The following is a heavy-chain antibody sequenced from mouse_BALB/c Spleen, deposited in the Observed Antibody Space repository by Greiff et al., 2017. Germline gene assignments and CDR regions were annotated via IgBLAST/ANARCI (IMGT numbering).Heavy chain of an antibody. D-gene: IGHD1-1*01. V-gene: IGHV5-9-3*01. CDR1: GFTFSSYA. CDR2: ISSGGSYT. Sequence: EVQLVESGGGLVKPGGSLKLSCAASGFTFSSYAMSWVRQTPEKRLEWVATISSGGSYTYYPDSVKGRFTISRDNAKNTLYLQMSSLRSEDTAMYYCARHNYGSYYFDYWGQGTTLTVSS. J-gene: IGHJ2*01. CDR3: ARHNYGSYYFDY.